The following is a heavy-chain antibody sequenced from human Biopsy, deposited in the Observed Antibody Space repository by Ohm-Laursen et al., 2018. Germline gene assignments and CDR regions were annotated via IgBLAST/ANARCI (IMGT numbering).Heavy chain of an antibody. Sequence: SQTLSLTCTVSGGSVSSGSYYWSWIRQPPGKGLEWFGYIYYSGSTNYNPSLKSRVTISVDTSRNQFSLKLSSVTAADTAVYYCAGRPWPNAFDIWGQGTMVTVSS. V-gene: IGHV4-61*01. CDR2: IYYSGST. CDR3: AGRPWPNAFDI. D-gene: IGHD5-12*01. CDR1: GGSVSSGSYY. J-gene: IGHJ3*02.